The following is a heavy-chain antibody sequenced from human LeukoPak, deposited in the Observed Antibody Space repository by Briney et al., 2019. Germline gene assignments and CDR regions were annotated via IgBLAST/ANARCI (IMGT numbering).Heavy chain of an antibody. Sequence: SETLSLTCAVSGGSISSGGYSWSWIRQPPGKGLEWIGYIYHSGSTYYNPSLKSRVTISVDRSKNQFSLKLSSVTAADTAVYYCARGQGSYDFWSDPRGMDVWGQGTTVTVSS. CDR3: ARGQGSYDFWSDPRGMDV. D-gene: IGHD3-3*01. CDR1: GGSISSGGYS. V-gene: IGHV4-30-2*01. CDR2: IYHSGST. J-gene: IGHJ6*02.